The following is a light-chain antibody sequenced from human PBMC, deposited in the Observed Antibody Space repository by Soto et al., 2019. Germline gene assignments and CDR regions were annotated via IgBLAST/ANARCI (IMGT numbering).Light chain of an antibody. CDR3: SSYTSSSTRV. CDR2: EVS. J-gene: IGLJ3*02. CDR1: SSDVGGYNY. Sequence: QSALTQPASVSGSPGQSITISCTGTSSDVGGYNYVSWYQQHPGKAPKLMIYEVSNRPSGVSNRFSGSKSVNTASLTISGLQAEDEADYYFSSYTSSSTRVFGGGTQLTVL. V-gene: IGLV2-14*01.